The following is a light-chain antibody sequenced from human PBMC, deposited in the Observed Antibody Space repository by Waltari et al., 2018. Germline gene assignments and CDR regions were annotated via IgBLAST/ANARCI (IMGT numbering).Light chain of an antibody. V-gene: IGKV1-9*01. CDR1: QDITSY. CDR2: HAS. J-gene: IGKJ4*01. Sequence: DIQLTQSPSFLSPSIGDRVIITCRPSQDITSYLTWYQLKPGKAPKLLIFHASTLQPGVPPRFSASGSGTDFTLTISSLQPEDFATYYCQQFYTYPLTFGGGTKVESK. CDR3: QQFYTYPLT.